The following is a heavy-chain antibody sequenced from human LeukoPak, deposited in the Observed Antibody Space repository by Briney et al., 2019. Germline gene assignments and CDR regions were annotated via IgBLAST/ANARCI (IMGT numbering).Heavy chain of an antibody. Sequence: SETLSLTCDVSGYSISSGYYWAWIRQSPGKGLEWIASIYNSGSTFYNPSLKSRVALSVDTSKNQFSLKLMSVTAADTAVYYCARPNTWITEGFDSWGQGILVIVSS. CDR1: GYSISSGYY. CDR3: ARPNTWITEGFDS. D-gene: IGHD3-16*01. V-gene: IGHV4-38-2*01. J-gene: IGHJ5*01. CDR2: IYNSGST.